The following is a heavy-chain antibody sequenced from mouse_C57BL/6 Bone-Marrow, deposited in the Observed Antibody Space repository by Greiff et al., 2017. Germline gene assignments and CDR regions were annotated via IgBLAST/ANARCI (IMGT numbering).Heavy chain of an antibody. CDR3: TREGLTGTSWFAY. Sequence: EVKVVESGEGLVKPGGSLKLSCAASGFTFSSYAMSWVRQTPEKRLEWVAYISGGGDYIYYADTVKGRFTISRDNARNTLYLQMSSLKSEDTAMYYCTREGLTGTSWFAYWGQGTLVTVSA. CDR2: ISGGGDYI. CDR1: GFTFSSYA. J-gene: IGHJ3*01. V-gene: IGHV5-9-1*02. D-gene: IGHD4-1*01.